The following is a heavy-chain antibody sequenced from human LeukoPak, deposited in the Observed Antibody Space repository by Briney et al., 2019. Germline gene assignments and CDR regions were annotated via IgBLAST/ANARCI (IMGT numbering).Heavy chain of an antibody. J-gene: IGHJ5*02. Sequence: MTSQTLSLTCTVSGGSISSGGYYWSWIRQHPGKGLEWIGYIYYSGSTYYNPSLKSRVTISVDTSKNQFSLKLSSVTAADTAVHYCARYYSSGWYWFDPWGQGTLVTVSS. V-gene: IGHV4-31*03. CDR2: IYYSGST. CDR3: ARYYSSGWYWFDP. CDR1: GGSISSGGYY. D-gene: IGHD6-19*01.